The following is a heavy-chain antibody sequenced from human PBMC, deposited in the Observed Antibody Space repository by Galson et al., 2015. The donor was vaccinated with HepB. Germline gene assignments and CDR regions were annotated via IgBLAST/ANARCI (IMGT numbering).Heavy chain of an antibody. D-gene: IGHD6-6*01. J-gene: IGHJ4*02. CDR3: ASGSSSSPLGVDY. V-gene: IGHV1-3*01. CDR2: INAGNGNT. CDR1: GYTFTSYA. Sequence: SVKVSCKASGYTFTSYAMHWVRQAPGQRLEWMGWINAGNGNTKYSQRFQGRVTITRDTSASTAYMELSSLRSEDTAVYYCASGSSSSPLGVDYWGQGTLVTVSS.